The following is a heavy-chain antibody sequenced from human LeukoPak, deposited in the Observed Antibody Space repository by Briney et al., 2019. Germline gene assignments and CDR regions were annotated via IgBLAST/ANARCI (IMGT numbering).Heavy chain of an antibody. V-gene: IGHV4-39*07. CDR1: GGSISSSSYY. Sequence: SETLSLTCTVSGGSISSSSYYWGWIRQPPGKGQEWIASIYYSGSTYYNPSLKSRVTISVDTSKNQFSLKLSSVTAADTAVYYCARGYYYYYMDVWGKGTTVTVSS. CDR2: IYYSGST. J-gene: IGHJ6*03. CDR3: ARGYYYYYMDV.